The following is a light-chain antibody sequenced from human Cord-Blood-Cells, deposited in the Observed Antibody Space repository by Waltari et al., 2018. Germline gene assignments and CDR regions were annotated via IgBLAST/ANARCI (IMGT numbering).Light chain of an antibody. J-gene: IGKJ2*01. Sequence: EIVLTQSPGTLSLSPGARATLSCRASQSVSSRYLSWYQQKPGQAPRRLSYGASSRATGIPDRFSGSGSGTDFTLTISRLEPEDFAVYYGQQYGSLYTFGQGTKLEIK. CDR1: QSVSSRY. CDR2: GAS. V-gene: IGKV3-20*01. CDR3: QQYGSLYT.